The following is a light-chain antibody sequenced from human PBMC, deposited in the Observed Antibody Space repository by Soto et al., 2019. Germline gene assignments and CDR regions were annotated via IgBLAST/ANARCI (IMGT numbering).Light chain of an antibody. CDR3: SSYITSSTYV. CDR1: SGDVGSYNR. J-gene: IGLJ1*01. CDR2: EVS. Sequence: QSALTQPPSVSGSPGQSVTISCTGTSGDVGSYNRVSWYQQPPGTAPKLMIYEVSNRPSGVPDRFSGSKSGNTASLTISGLQAEDEADYYCSSYITSSTYVFGTGTKLTVL. V-gene: IGLV2-18*02.